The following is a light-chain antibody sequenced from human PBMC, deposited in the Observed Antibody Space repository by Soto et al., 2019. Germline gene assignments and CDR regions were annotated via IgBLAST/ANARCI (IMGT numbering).Light chain of an antibody. CDR1: SSNIGANYD. V-gene: IGLV1-40*01. CDR2: GNN. J-gene: IGLJ1*01. Sequence: QSVLTQPPSVSGAPGQRVTISCTGSSSNIGANYDVHWYQHRPGTAPKLLIFGNNNRPSGVPDRFSGSKSGTSASLAITGLLAEDEGDYYCQSYDSTLSARYVFGTGTKVTVL. CDR3: QSYDSTLSARYV.